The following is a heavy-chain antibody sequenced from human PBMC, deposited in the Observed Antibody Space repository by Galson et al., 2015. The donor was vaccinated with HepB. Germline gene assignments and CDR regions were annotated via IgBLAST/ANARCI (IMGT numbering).Heavy chain of an antibody. CDR1: GFTFSSYW. J-gene: IGHJ3*02. V-gene: IGHV3-74*01. CDR3: ARVRDGYNYGWVGAFDI. D-gene: IGHD5-24*01. Sequence: SLRLSCAASGFTFSSYWMHWVRQAPGKGLVWVSRINSDGSSTSYADSVKGRFTISRDNAKNTLYLQMNSLRAEDTAVYYCARVRDGYNYGWVGAFDIWGQGTLVTVSS. CDR2: INSDGSST.